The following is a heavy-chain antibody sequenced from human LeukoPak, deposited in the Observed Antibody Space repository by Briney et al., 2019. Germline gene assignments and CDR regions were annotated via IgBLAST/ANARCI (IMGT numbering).Heavy chain of an antibody. D-gene: IGHD4-23*01. CDR3: ASASRVTPFDP. CDR2: INPSRGST. CDR1: RYTFTSYY. V-gene: IGHV1-46*01. J-gene: IGHJ5*02. Sequence: ASVKVSCTASRYTFTSYYMHWVRQAPGQGLEGMGRINPSRGSTSYAQKFQGRVTMTNDMSTITVYMELSRLRSEDTAVYYCASASRVTPFDPWGQGTLVTVSS.